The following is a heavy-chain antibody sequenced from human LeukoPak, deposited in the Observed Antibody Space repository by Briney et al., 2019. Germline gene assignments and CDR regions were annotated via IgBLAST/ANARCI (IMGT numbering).Heavy chain of an antibody. Sequence: KTSETLSLTCTVSGGSISSYYWSWIRQPPGKGLEWIGYIYYSGSTNYNPSLKSRVTISVDTSKNQFSLKLSSVTAADTAVYYCAAQQWLVGNFDYWGQGTLVTVSS. J-gene: IGHJ4*02. D-gene: IGHD6-19*01. CDR2: IYYSGST. CDR3: AAQQWLVGNFDY. CDR1: GGSISSYY. V-gene: IGHV4-59*01.